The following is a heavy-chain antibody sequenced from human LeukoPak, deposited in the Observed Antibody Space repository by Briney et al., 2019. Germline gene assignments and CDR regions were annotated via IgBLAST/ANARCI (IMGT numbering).Heavy chain of an antibody. CDR2: INPNSGGT. Sequence: ALVKVSCKASGYTFTGYYMHWVRQAPGQGLEWMGWINPNSGGTNSAQKFQGRVTMTRDTSISTAYMVLSRLRSDDTAVYYCARGIMATNWIYYYYNYMDVWGKGTTVTVSS. D-gene: IGHD5-12*01. J-gene: IGHJ6*03. CDR3: ARGIMATNWIYYYYNYMDV. CDR1: GYTFTGYY. V-gene: IGHV1-2*02.